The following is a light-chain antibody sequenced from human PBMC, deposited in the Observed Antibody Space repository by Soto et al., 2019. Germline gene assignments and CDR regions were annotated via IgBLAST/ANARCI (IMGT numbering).Light chain of an antibody. CDR2: DVS. CDR3: FSYSTSRARI. CDR1: RSDVGGYNC. Sequence: QSVLTQPASVSGSPGQSITISCTGTRSDVGGYNCVSWYKQRPGKAPKLVIYDVSHRPSGVSNRFFGSKSGNTASLIISGLQAEDEADYYCFSYSTSRARIFGGGTKLTVL. J-gene: IGLJ2*01. V-gene: IGLV2-14*01.